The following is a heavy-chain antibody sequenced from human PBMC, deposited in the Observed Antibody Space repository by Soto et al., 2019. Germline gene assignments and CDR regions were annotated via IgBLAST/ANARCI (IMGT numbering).Heavy chain of an antibody. Sequence: GGSLRLSCAASGFTFSNYAMSWVRQTPGKGLEWVSGISGSGGSTFYADSVKGRFTISRDNSKNTLYVQMNSLRAEDTAVYYCAKEEPWGWNQRHFDYWGQGALVTVSS. CDR2: ISGSGGST. V-gene: IGHV3-23*01. CDR1: GFTFSNYA. D-gene: IGHD1-1*01. J-gene: IGHJ4*02. CDR3: AKEEPWGWNQRHFDY.